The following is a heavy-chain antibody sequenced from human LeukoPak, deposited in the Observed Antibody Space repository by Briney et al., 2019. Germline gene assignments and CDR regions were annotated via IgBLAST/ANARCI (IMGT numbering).Heavy chain of an antibody. Sequence: PGGSLRLSCAASGFTFSSYEMNWVRQAPGKGLEWVSYISSSVGTIYYADSVKGRFTISRDNAKKSLYLQMNSLGAEDTAVYYCAREHPGYFDWLPDYWGQGTLVTVSS. D-gene: IGHD3-9*01. V-gene: IGHV3-48*03. CDR1: GFTFSSYE. CDR3: AREHPGYFDWLPDY. J-gene: IGHJ4*02. CDR2: ISSSVGTI.